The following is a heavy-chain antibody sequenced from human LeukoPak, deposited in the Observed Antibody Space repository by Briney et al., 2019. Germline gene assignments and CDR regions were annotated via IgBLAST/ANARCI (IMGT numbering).Heavy chain of an antibody. CDR1: GYTFTGYY. Sequence: GASVKVSCKASGYTFTGYYMHWVRQAPGQGLEWMGWVNPNSGGTNYAQKFQGRVSMTTDTSTSTAYMELRSLRSDDTAVYYCARDAYFYGSGSHDAFDMWGQGTMVTVSS. V-gene: IGHV1-2*02. J-gene: IGHJ3*02. D-gene: IGHD3-10*01. CDR2: VNPNSGGT. CDR3: ARDAYFYGSGSHDAFDM.